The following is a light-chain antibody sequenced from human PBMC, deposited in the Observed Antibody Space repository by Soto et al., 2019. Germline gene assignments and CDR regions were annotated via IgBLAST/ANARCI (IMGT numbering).Light chain of an antibody. CDR1: SSNIGNNY. CDR2: DNN. CDR3: ATWDGSLPGEV. V-gene: IGLV1-51*01. J-gene: IGLJ2*01. Sequence: QSVLTQSPPVSAAPGQKVTISCSGSSSNIGNNYVSWYQQLPGTAPKRLIYDNNKRPSGIPDRFSGSKSGTSGTLDIPGLQTGDEADYYCATWDGSLPGEVFGGGTKLTVL.